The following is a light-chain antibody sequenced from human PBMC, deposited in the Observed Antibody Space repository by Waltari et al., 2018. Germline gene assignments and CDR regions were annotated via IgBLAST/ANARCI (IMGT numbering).Light chain of an antibody. CDR2: KAS. CDR1: QSISSW. Sequence: DIQMTQSPSTLSASVGDRVTITCRASQSISSWLAWYQQKPGKAPRLLIYKASSLESGVPSRFSGSGSGTEFTLTISSPQPDDFASYYCQQYSYYPWTFGQGTKVEIK. V-gene: IGKV1-5*03. CDR3: QQYSYYPWT. J-gene: IGKJ1*01.